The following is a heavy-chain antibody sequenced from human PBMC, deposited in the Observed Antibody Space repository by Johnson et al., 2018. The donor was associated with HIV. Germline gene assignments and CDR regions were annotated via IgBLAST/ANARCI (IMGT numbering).Heavy chain of an antibody. CDR2: IKQDRSEK. V-gene: IGHV3-7*05. D-gene: IGHD6-6*01. J-gene: IGHJ3*02. CDR3: ARDRGAARDAVDI. Sequence: VQLVESGGGLVQPGRSLRLSCAASGFTFSSYWMSWVRQAPGKGLDWVANIKQDRSEKYYVDSVKGRFTISRDNAKNSLYLQMNSLRAEDTAVYYCARDRGAARDAVDIWGQGTMVTVSS. CDR1: GFTFSSYW.